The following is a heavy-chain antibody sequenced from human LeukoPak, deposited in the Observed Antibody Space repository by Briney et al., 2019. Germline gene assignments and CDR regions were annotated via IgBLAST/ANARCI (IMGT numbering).Heavy chain of an antibody. J-gene: IGHJ4*02. Sequence: GGSLRLSCAASGFTLSCCAMHWVRQAPGKGVEWVAVVSSDGSIKYYADSVKGRFTISRDNSNNALYLQMNTLTTEDTAVYYCARRTTVLDYWGQGTLVTVSS. CDR3: ARRTTVLDY. CDR2: VSSDGSIK. CDR1: GFTLSCCA. D-gene: IGHD4-17*01. V-gene: IGHV3-30*04.